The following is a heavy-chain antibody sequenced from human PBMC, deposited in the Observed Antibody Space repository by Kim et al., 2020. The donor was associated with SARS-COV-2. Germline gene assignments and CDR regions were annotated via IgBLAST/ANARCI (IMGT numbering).Heavy chain of an antibody. Sequence: TTSAESVKGRFTISRDNSKTTLYLQMNSLSAEDTAVYYCAMTTVTNAGDYWGQGTLVTVSS. CDR2: T. D-gene: IGHD4-17*01. CDR3: AMTTVTNAGDY. J-gene: IGHJ4*02. V-gene: IGHV3-53*01.